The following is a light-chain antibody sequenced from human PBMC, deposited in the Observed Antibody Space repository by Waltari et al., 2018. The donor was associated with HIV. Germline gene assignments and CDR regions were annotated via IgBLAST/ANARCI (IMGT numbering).Light chain of an antibody. J-gene: IGKJ3*01. CDR3: QQYDNVPVT. Sequence: DIQMTQSPSSLSASIGDRVTITCQASHDISSYINWYQQKPGKAPKLLIYDASDLETGVPSRFSGSGSGTDFTFTISSLQPVDIATYYCQQYDNVPVTFGPGTKVEIK. CDR2: DAS. V-gene: IGKV1-33*01. CDR1: HDISSY.